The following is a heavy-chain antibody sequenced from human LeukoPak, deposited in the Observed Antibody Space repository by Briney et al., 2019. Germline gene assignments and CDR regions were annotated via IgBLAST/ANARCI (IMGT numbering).Heavy chain of an antibody. CDR2: IYYSGST. Sequence: SETLSLTCTVSGGSVSSGSYYWSWIRQPPGKGLEWIGYIYYSGSTNYNPSLKSRVTISVDTSKNQFSLKLSSVTAADTAVYYCARRAMVRGVIEYYYYYGMDVWGQGTTVTVSS. CDR3: ARRAMVRGVIEYYYYYGMDV. V-gene: IGHV4-61*01. CDR1: GGSVSSGSYY. J-gene: IGHJ6*02. D-gene: IGHD3-10*01.